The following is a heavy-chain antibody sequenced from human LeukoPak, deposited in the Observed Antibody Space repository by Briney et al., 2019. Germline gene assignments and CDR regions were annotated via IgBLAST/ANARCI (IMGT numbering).Heavy chain of an antibody. J-gene: IGHJ4*02. CDR2: INHSGST. D-gene: IGHD3-3*01. CDR1: GGSFSGYY. V-gene: IGHV4-34*01. CDR3: ARGRFLHY. Sequence: SETLSLTCAVYGGSFSGYYWSWIRQPPGKGLEWIGEINHSGSTNYNPSLKSRVTTSVDTSKNQFSLKLSSVTAADTAVYYCARGRFLHYWGQGTLVTVSS.